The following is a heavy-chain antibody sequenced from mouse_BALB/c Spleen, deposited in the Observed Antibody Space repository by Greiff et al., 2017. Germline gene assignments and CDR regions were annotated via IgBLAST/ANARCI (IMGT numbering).Heavy chain of an antibody. CDR3: ARKGCYDYDGVASWFAY. V-gene: IGHV2-2*02. D-gene: IGHD2-4*01. CDR2: MWSGGST. CDR1: GFSLTSYG. J-gene: IGHJ3*01. Sequence: QVQLQQSGPGLVQPSQSLSITCTVSGFSLTSYGVHWVRQSPGKGLEWLGVMWSGGSTDYNAAFISRLSISKDNSKSQVFFKMNSLQANDTAIYYCARKGCYDYDGVASWFAYWGQGTLVTVSA.